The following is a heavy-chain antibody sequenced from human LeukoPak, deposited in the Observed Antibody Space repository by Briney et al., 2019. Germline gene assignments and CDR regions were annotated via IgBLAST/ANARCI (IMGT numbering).Heavy chain of an antibody. CDR2: NYSGGST. J-gene: IGHJ4*02. CDR3: AGCTSCGYSYESWLDY. D-gene: IGHD5-18*01. V-gene: IGHV3-53*01. Sequence: GGSLRLSCAASGFTVSSNYMSWVRQAPGKGLEWVSVNYSGGSTYYADSVKGRFTISRDNSKNTLYLQMNSLRAEDTAVYYCAGCTSCGYSYESWLDYWGQGTLVTVSS. CDR1: GFTVSSNY.